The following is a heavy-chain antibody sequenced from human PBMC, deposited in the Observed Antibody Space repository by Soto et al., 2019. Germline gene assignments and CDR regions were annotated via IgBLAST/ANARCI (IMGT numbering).Heavy chain of an antibody. CDR2: ITGSGGST. D-gene: IGHD5-18*01. Sequence: GGSLRLSCAASGFTFGTYAMNWVRQAPGKGLEWVSGITGSGGSTYYADSVKGRFTTSRDNSENTLYLQMNSLRGDDTAVYYCAKDRSVDTRDWFDPWGQGTLVTVSS. CDR1: GFTFGTYA. V-gene: IGHV3-23*01. CDR3: AKDRSVDTRDWFDP. J-gene: IGHJ5*02.